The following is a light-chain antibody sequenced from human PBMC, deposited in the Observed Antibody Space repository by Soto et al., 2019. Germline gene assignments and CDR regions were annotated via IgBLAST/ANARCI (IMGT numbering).Light chain of an antibody. CDR3: QQYHYLWT. J-gene: IGKJ1*01. CDR2: EAS. CDR1: QSISSA. V-gene: IGKV1-5*03. Sequence: DTQMTQSPSTLSASVGDRVTITCRASQSISSALAWYQQKPGKAHKVLISEASSLQSGVPSRFSGSGSGTAFTLTISSLQTYDFATYYFQQYHYLWTFGQGTRVEIK.